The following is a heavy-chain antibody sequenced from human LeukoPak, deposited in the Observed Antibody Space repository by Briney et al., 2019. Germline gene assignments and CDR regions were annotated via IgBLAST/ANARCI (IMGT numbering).Heavy chain of an antibody. Sequence: ASVKVSCKASGYTFTSYYMHWVRQAPGQGLEWMGIINPSGGSTSYAQKFQGRVTMTRDTSTSTVYMELSSLRSEDTAVYYCARGGGSGWYDLVFWFDPWGQGTLVTVS. D-gene: IGHD6-19*01. CDR2: INPSGGST. V-gene: IGHV1-46*01. CDR3: ARGGGSGWYDLVFWFDP. CDR1: GYTFTSYY. J-gene: IGHJ5*02.